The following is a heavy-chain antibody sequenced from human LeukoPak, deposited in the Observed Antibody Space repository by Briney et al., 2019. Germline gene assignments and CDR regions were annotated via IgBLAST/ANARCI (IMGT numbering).Heavy chain of an antibody. V-gene: IGHV4-39*07. D-gene: IGHD1-20*01. CDR3: ARDITGTTRGY. CDR1: GGSISSSSYY. J-gene: IGHJ4*02. CDR2: IYHSGST. Sequence: SETLSLTCTVSGGSISSSSYYWGWIRQPPGKGLEWIGSIYHSGSTYYNPSLKSRVTISVDTSKNQFSLKLSSVTAADTAVYYPARDITGTTRGYWGQGTLVTVSS.